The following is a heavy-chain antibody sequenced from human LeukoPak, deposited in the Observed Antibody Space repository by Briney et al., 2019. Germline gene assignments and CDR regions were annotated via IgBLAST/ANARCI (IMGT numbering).Heavy chain of an antibody. CDR1: GYTCTFYY. J-gene: IGHJ4*02. Sequence: ASVKVSCKASGYTCTFYYMHWGRQASGQGLEYMGWINPNTGGTNYAQKFQGRVTMTRDTSITTAYMELSRLTSDDTAVYYCARDRGDPSSFDYWGQGTMVTVSS. CDR3: ARDRGDPSSFDY. D-gene: IGHD2-21*01. V-gene: IGHV1-2*02. CDR2: INPNTGGT.